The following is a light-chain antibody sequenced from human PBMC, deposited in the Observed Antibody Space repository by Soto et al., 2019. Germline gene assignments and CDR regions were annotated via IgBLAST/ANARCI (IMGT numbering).Light chain of an antibody. Sequence: QSVLTQPPSVSAAPGQKVTISCSGSSSNIGGNSVSWYQQLQGTAPKLLIYDDNKRPSGIPDRFSGSKSSTSATLGITGFQTGDEADYYCGSWDSSLSAYVFGTGTKVTVL. CDR1: SSNIGGNS. J-gene: IGLJ1*01. CDR3: GSWDSSLSAYV. V-gene: IGLV1-51*01. CDR2: DDN.